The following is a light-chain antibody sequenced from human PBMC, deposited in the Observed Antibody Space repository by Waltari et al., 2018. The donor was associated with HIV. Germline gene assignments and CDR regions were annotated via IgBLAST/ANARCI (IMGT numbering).Light chain of an antibody. CDR2: AAS. CDR1: QCISNW. Sequence: SSVSASVGDRVTITCRASQCISNWLAWYQQKPGKAPKLLISAASSLQSGVPSRFTGSGSGTDFTLTISSLEPEDFATYYCQRADSFPYIFGQGTKLEI. V-gene: IGKV1-12*01. CDR3: QRADSFPYI. J-gene: IGKJ2*01.